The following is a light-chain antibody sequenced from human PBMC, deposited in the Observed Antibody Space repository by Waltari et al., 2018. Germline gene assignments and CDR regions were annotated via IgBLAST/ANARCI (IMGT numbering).Light chain of an antibody. CDR3: VLYMGLGISV. J-gene: IGLJ3*02. V-gene: IGLV8-61*01. Sequence: QTVVTQEPSFSVSPGGTVTLTCGLSSGSVSTTHYTSWYQQTPGQAPRTLIYSTYTRSSGVPDRFSGSILGNKAALTITGAQADDECVYYCVLYMGLGISVFGGRTKLTVL. CDR1: SGSVSTTHY. CDR2: STY.